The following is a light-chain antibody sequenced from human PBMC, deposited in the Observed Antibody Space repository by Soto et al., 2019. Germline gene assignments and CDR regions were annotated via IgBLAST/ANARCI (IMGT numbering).Light chain of an antibody. J-gene: IGKJ3*01. CDR1: QNIRSW. V-gene: IGKV1-5*03. Sequence: DIQMTQSPSTLSASVGDRVSITCRASQNIRSWLAWYQHKPGKAPKLLIYKASTVDSGVPSRFSGSGSGTDFTLTISSLQPDDFATYYCQQYDRYSLSFGPGTKVEIK. CDR2: KAS. CDR3: QQYDRYSLS.